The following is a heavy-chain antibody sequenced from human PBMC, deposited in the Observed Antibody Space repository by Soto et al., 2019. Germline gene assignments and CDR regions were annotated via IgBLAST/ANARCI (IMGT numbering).Heavy chain of an antibody. V-gene: IGHV2-5*02. CDR1: GFSLKTSGVG. J-gene: IGHJ5*02. CDR3: VYTDYYPGRAWFDP. CDR2: IYWDEDK. D-gene: IGHD3-9*01. Sequence: QITLKESGPTLVKPTQTLTLTCSFSGFSLKTSGVGVGWIRQPPGKALEWLALIYWDEDKRCNASLKNILTITHAPSQDRVVLTITRLVAVGTATHYGVYTDYYPGRAWFDPWGLGTLVTVSS.